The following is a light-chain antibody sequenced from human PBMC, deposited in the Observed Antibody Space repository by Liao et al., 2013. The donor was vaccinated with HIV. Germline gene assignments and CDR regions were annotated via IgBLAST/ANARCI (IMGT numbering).Light chain of an antibody. V-gene: IGLV3-21*01. CDR2: YDS. CDR3: QAWDSSADVV. J-gene: IGLJ2*01. Sequence: SYVLTQPPSVSVAPGKTARITCGGDDFGTKRVHWYQQKPGQAPVVVMSYDSDRPAGIPERFSGSNSGNTATLTISETQPMDEADYFCQAWDSSADVVFGGGTKLTVL. CDR1: DFGTKR.